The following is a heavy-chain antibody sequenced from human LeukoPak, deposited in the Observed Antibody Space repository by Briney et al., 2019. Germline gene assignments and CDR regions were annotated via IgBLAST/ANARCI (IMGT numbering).Heavy chain of an antibody. V-gene: IGHV1-46*01. Sequence: ASVKVSCKASGYTFTSYGISWVRQAPGQGLEWMGIINPSGGSTSYAQKFQGRVTMTRDTSTSTVYMELSSLRSEDTAVYYCARVINSYYYYGMDVWGQGTTVTVSS. CDR2: INPSGGST. D-gene: IGHD3-16*01. CDR3: ARVINSYYYYGMDV. J-gene: IGHJ6*02. CDR1: GYTFTSYG.